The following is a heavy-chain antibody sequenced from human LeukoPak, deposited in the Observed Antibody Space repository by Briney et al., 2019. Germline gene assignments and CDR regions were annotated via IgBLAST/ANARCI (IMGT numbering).Heavy chain of an antibody. CDR1: GGTFSSYA. D-gene: IGHD3-10*01. J-gene: IGHJ4*02. CDR3: ARSNRVGYYGSGSYYIDY. V-gene: IGHV1-69*05. Sequence: ASVKVSCKASGGTFSSYAISWVRQAPGQGLEWMGGIIPIFGTANYAQKFQGRVTITTDESTNTAYMELSSLRSEDTAVYYCARSNRVGYYGSGSYYIDYWGQGTLVTVSS. CDR2: IIPIFGTA.